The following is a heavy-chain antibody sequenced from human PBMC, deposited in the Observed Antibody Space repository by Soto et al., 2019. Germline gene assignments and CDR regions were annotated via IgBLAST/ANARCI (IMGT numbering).Heavy chain of an antibody. D-gene: IGHD3-3*01. V-gene: IGHV3-21*01. Sequence: GGSLRLSCAASGFTFSSYSMNWVRQAPGKGLEWVSSISSSSSYIYYADSVKGRFTISRDNAKNSLYLQMNSLRAEDTAVYYCARDRSSMFGVVIREEDVWGKGTTVTVSS. CDR2: ISSSSSYI. CDR3: ARDRSSMFGVVIREEDV. CDR1: GFTFSSYS. J-gene: IGHJ6*04.